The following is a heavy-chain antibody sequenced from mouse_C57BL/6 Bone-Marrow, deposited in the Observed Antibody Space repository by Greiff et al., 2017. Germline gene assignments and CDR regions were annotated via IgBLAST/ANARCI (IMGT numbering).Heavy chain of an antibody. J-gene: IGHJ4*01. CDR2: IDPSDSYT. CDR3: ARLNIYYDYDGAMDY. CDR1: GYTFTSYW. V-gene: IGHV1-69*01. D-gene: IGHD2-4*01. Sequence: QVQLQQPGAELVMPGASVKLSCKASGYTFTSYWMHWVKQRPGPGLEWIGEIDPSDSYTNYNQKFKGKSTLTVDKSSSTAYMQLSSLTSEDSAVYYCARLNIYYDYDGAMDYWGQGTSVTVSS.